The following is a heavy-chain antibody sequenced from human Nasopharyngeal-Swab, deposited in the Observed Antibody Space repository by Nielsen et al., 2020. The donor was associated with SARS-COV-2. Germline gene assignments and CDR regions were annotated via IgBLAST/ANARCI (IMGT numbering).Heavy chain of an antibody. J-gene: IGHJ3*02. CDR3: ARGITGTRRPDAFDI. CDR2: ISSSSSTI. CDR1: GFTFSSYS. Sequence: GESLKISCAASGFTFSSYSMNWVRQAPGKGLEWVSYISSSSSTIYYADSVKGRFTISRDNAKSSLYLQMNSLRDEDTAVYYCARGITGTRRPDAFDIWGQGTMVTVSS. V-gene: IGHV3-48*02. D-gene: IGHD1-20*01.